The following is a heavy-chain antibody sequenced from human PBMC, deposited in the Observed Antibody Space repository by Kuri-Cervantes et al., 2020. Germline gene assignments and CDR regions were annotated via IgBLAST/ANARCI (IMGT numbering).Heavy chain of an antibody. V-gene: IGHV3-30*03. Sequence: GESLKSPCAASGFTFSSYGMHWVRQAPGKGLEWVAVISYDGSNKYYADSVKGRFTISRDNSKNTLYLQMSSLRAEDTAVYYCARDLSSVTTSLGYYFDYWGQGTLVTVSS. CDR2: ISYDGSNK. CDR1: GFTFSSYG. CDR3: ARDLSSVTTSLGYYFDY. D-gene: IGHD4-17*01. J-gene: IGHJ4*02.